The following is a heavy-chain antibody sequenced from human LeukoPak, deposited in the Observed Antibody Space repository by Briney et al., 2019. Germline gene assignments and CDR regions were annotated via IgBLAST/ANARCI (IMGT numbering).Heavy chain of an antibody. CDR2: IYYSGST. CDR3: ARDFSITYYYDSSGYFDY. CDR1: GGSFSGYY. V-gene: IGHV4-34*01. J-gene: IGHJ4*02. D-gene: IGHD3-22*01. Sequence: PSETLSLTCAVYGGSFSGYYWGWIRQPPGKGLEWIGSIYYSGSTYYNPSLKSRVTISVDTSKNQFSLKLSSVTAADTAVYYCARDFSITYYYDSSGYFDYWGQGTLVTVSS.